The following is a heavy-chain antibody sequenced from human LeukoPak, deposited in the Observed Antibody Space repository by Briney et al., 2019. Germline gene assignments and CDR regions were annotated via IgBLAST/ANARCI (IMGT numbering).Heavy chain of an antibody. V-gene: IGHV4-34*01. CDR2: INHSGGT. CDR1: DGSFSGYY. Sequence: SETLSLTCAVYDGSFSGYYWSWIRQPPGKGLEWIGEINHSGGTNYNPSLKSRVTISVDTSKNQFSLKLSSVTAADTAVYYCARDNDYYDSSGYYGGSDYWGQGTLVTVSS. D-gene: IGHD3-22*01. CDR3: ARDNDYYDSSGYYGGSDY. J-gene: IGHJ4*02.